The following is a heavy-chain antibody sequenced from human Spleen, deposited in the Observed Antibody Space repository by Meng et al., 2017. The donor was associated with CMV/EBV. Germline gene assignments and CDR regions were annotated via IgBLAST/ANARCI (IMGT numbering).Heavy chain of an antibody. V-gene: IGHV3-23*03. CDR2: IYSGGSTT. D-gene: IGHD1-26*01. CDR3: ATPRGGLSVGPFDY. J-gene: IGHJ4*02. CDR1: GFIFSRYA. Sequence: ASGFIFSRYAMSWVRQAPGKGPAWVSLIYSGGSTTYCAESAKGRFTISRDNSKNTLFLEMNSLRVEDTAAYYCATPRGGLSVGPFDYWGQGTLVTVSS.